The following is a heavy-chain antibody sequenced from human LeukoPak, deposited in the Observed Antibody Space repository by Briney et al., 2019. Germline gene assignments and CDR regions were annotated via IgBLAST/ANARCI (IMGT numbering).Heavy chain of an antibody. D-gene: IGHD6-13*01. Sequence: GGSLRLSCVGSGFSLSDYWMHWVRQTPGKGLEWVSAISNSGGSTYYADSVKGRFTISRDNSKNTLYLQMNSLRAEDTAVYYCVLGKQPYYFDYWGQGTLVIVSS. J-gene: IGHJ4*02. CDR1: GFSLSDYW. CDR3: VLGKQPYYFDY. V-gene: IGHV3-23*01. CDR2: ISNSGGST.